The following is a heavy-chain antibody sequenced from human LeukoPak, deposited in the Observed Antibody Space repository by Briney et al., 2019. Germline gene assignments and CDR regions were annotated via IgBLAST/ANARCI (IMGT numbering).Heavy chain of an antibody. V-gene: IGHV3-7*01. CDR2: INQDGSEK. CDR3: GRGGKGSSPDTSGSAFDI. D-gene: IGHD2-2*01. Sequence: GGSLRLSCAASGFTFSDYWMSWVRQPPGKGLEWVANINQDGSEKYNVDSVKGRFTTSRDNAKKSLHLQMNILTAENTAVYYRGRGGKGSSPDTSGSAFDIWGQGTMVTVSS. CDR1: GFTFSDYW. J-gene: IGHJ3*02.